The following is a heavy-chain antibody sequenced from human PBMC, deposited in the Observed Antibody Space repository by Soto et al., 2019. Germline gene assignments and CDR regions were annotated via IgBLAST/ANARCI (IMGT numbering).Heavy chain of an antibody. D-gene: IGHD2-21*01. J-gene: IGHJ4*02. CDR1: GFTFSDYA. Sequence: QEQLVESGGGVLQPGRSRRLSCEASGFTFSDYAWHWVRQAPGKGLEWVAVIWYDGRDKYYTDSVKGRFTISRDNSKKTLYLQMNSLRADDTAVYYCARDWGGPTRTRCVAPDYWGQGTLVTVSS. CDR3: ARDWGGPTRTRCVAPDY. V-gene: IGHV3-33*01. CDR2: IWYDGRDK.